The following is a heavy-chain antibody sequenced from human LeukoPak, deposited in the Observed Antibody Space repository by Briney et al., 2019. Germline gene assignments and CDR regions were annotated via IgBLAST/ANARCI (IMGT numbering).Heavy chain of an antibody. CDR3: ARASDSGYGPFAS. CDR1: GVTVSNNY. J-gene: IGHJ1*01. D-gene: IGHD5-12*01. V-gene: IGHV3-53*01. CDR2: IHSGGTT. Sequence: GRSLRLSCAASGVTVSNNYMSWFRQAPGKGLELASVIHSGGTTNCADSVQVRFTISRDNSKTTVYLHMNSLRAEDTAVYYCARASDSGYGPFASWGQGTLVTVSS.